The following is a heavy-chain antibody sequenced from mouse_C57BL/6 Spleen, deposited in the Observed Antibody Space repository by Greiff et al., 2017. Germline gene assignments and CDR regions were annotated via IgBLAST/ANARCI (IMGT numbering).Heavy chain of an antibody. CDR3: ALTTVEAMDY. J-gene: IGHJ4*01. CDR1: GYAFSSSW. D-gene: IGHD1-1*01. CDR2: IYPGDGDT. V-gene: IGHV1-82*01. Sequence: QVQLKQSGPELVKPGASVKISCKASGYAFSSSWMNWVKQRPGKGLEWIGRIYPGDGDTNYNGKFKGKATLTADKSSSTAYMQLSSLTSEDAAVYFCALTTVEAMDYWGQGTSVTVSS.